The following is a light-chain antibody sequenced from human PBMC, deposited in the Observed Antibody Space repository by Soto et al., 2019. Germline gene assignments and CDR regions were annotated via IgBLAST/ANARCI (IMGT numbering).Light chain of an antibody. CDR1: HSIAIY. V-gene: IGKV1-39*01. CDR3: QQRYSTLET. J-gene: IGKJ1*01. Sequence: IQMTQSPSSLSASVGDRVTITCRARHSIAIYLNLYQQRPGEVPKLLVFGASTLQSGVLSRVSGSGSGTEFTLTISSLQPEDAATDYCQQRYSTLETFGQGTKV. CDR2: GAS.